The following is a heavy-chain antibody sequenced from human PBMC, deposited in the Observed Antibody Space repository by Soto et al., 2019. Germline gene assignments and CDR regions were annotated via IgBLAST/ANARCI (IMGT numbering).Heavy chain of an antibody. V-gene: IGHV4-34*01. Sequence: PSETLSLTCAVYGGSFSGYYWSWIRQPPGKGLEWIGEINHSGSTNYNPSLKSRVTISVDTSENQFSLKLSSVTAADTAVYYCARAAYVLRYFDWLDYWGQGTLVTVSS. CDR2: INHSGST. CDR1: GGSFSGYY. D-gene: IGHD3-9*01. J-gene: IGHJ4*02. CDR3: ARAAYVLRYFDWLDY.